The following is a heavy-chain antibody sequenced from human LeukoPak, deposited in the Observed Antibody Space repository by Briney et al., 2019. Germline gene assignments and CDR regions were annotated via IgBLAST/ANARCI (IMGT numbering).Heavy chain of an antibody. D-gene: IGHD3-22*01. V-gene: IGHV3-53*01. CDR3: TSGPFSYYYDSSGYYYNIDY. Sequence: PGGSLRLSCAASGFTVSNSYMSWVRQAPGKGLEWVSIIYGTGTTYYADSVKGRFTISRDNSQNTLYLQMNSLKTEDTAVYYCTSGPFSYYYDSSGYYYNIDYWGQGTLVTVSS. CDR1: GFTVSNSY. J-gene: IGHJ4*02. CDR2: IYGTGTT.